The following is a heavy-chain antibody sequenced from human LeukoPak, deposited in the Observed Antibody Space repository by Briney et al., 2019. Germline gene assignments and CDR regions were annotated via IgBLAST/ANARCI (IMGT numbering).Heavy chain of an antibody. V-gene: IGHV4-39*02. CDR3: ARLGAGPTYYDFWSGYSSFYFDY. D-gene: IGHD3-3*01. CDR1: GGSVSSGPYY. Sequence: SETLSLTCTVSGGSVSSGPYYWGWIRRPPGKGLEWIGGISSSGNTYYNPSLKSRITISIDTSKNHFSLKLSSVTAADTAVYYCARLGAGPTYYDFWSGYSSFYFDYWGQGTLVTVSS. CDR2: ISSSGNT. J-gene: IGHJ4*02.